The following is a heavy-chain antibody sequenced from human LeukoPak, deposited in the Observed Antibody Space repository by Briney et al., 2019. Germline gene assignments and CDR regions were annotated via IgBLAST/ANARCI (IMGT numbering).Heavy chain of an antibody. CDR1: GYTFTSYD. Sequence: ASVKVSCKASGYTFTSYDINWVRQATGQGLEWMGWMNPNSGNTGYATKFQGRVTITRNTSISTAYMELSSLRSEHTAVYYGARGETLNYYDSSGYYYDYWGQGTLVTVSS. CDR2: MNPNSGNT. V-gene: IGHV1-8*03. CDR3: ARGETLNYYDSSGYYYDY. J-gene: IGHJ4*02. D-gene: IGHD3-22*01.